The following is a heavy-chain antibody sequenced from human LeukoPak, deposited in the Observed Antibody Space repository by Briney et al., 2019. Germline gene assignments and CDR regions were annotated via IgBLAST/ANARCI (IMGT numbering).Heavy chain of an antibody. CDR1: GFTFSSYG. Sequence: GRSLRLSCAASGFTFSSYGMHWVRQAPGKGLEWVAVIWYDGSNKYYADSVKGRFTISRDNSKNTLYLQMNSLRAEDTAVYYCARDWDAFDIWGQGTMVTVSS. CDR2: IWYDGSNK. J-gene: IGHJ3*02. V-gene: IGHV3-33*01. CDR3: ARDWDAFDI.